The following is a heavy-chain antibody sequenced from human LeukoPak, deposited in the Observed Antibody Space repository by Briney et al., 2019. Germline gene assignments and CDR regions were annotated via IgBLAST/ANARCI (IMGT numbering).Heavy chain of an antibody. V-gene: IGHV3-30*04. D-gene: IGHD3-9*01. CDR3: AKAGADRVLRHFDWSAWE. J-gene: IGHJ4*02. Sequence: GGSLRLSCAASGFTFSSYAMHWVRQAPGKGLEWVAVISYDGSNKYYADSVKGRFTISRDNSKNALYLQMNSLRAEDTAVYYCAKAGADRVLRHFDWSAWEWGQGTLVTVSS. CDR1: GFTFSSYA. CDR2: ISYDGSNK.